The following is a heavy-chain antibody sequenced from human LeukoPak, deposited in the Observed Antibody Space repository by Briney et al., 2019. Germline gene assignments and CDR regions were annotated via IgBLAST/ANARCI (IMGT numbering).Heavy chain of an antibody. CDR1: GGSISSGGYY. CDR2: IYYSGST. Sequence: SQTLSLTGTVSGGSISSGGYYWSWIRQHPGKGLEWIGYIYYSGSTYYNPSLKSRVTISVDTSKNQFSLKLSSVTAADTAVYYCAREPPEMATLDYWGQGTLVTVSS. V-gene: IGHV4-31*03. D-gene: IGHD5-24*01. CDR3: AREPPEMATLDY. J-gene: IGHJ4*02.